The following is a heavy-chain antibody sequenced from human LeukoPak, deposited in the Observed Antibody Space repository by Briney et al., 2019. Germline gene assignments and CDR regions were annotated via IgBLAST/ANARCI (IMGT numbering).Heavy chain of an antibody. V-gene: IGHV4-61*01. D-gene: IGHD2-2*01. CDR3: ASLYCTRTSCYFLDP. CDR1: GVSVRSTSYY. CDR2: IYNTGRT. J-gene: IGHJ5*02. Sequence: SETLSLTCTVSGVSVRSTSYYWSWIRQSPGKGLEWIGYIYNTGRTNYNASLNSRVTISLDTSKNQFSLKLSSLTAADTAMYYCASLYCTRTSCYFLDPWGQGTLVIVSS.